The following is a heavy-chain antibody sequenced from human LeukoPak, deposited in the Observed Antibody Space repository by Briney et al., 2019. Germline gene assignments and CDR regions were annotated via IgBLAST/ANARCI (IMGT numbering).Heavy chain of an antibody. Sequence: PSAPLSLTCPFSDASISSIYWSWIRPSAGKGLEWIGRIHSSGGTHYNPALKSRVTMSVDTSKNQISLNVTSVTAADTALYYCARSRRGYTSDCWEDWGQGTLVTVSS. D-gene: IGHD5-18*01. CDR2: IHSSGGT. J-gene: IGHJ4*02. V-gene: IGHV4-4*07. CDR3: ARSRRGYTSDCWED. CDR1: DASISSIY.